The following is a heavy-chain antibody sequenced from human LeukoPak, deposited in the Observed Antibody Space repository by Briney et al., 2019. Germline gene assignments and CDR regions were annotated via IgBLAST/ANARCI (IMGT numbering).Heavy chain of an antibody. Sequence: PSETLSLTCAVSGGSISSGGYSWSWIRQPPGKGLEWIGYIYHSGSTYYNPSLKSRVTISVDRSKNQFSPKLSSVTAADTAVYYCARGKVGATPQPFDYWGQGTLVTVSS. J-gene: IGHJ4*02. CDR2: IYHSGST. CDR1: GGSISSGGYS. D-gene: IGHD1-26*01. V-gene: IGHV4-30-2*01. CDR3: ARGKVGATPQPFDY.